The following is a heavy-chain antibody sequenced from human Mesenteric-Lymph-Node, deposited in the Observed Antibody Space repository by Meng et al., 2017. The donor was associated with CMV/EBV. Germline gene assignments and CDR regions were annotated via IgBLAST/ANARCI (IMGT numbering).Heavy chain of an antibody. J-gene: IGHJ6*02. CDR3: ARDRFMGSSWSGYYYGMDV. CDR1: GGSITSYY. Sequence: SETLSLTCSVSGGSITSYYWSWIRQPPGKGLEWIGYIYYSGTTSYNPSLKSRVTISVDTSKNQFSLKLSSVTAADTAVYYCARDRFMGSSWSGYYYGMDVWGQGTTVTVSS. CDR2: IYYSGTT. D-gene: IGHD6-13*01. V-gene: IGHV4-59*01.